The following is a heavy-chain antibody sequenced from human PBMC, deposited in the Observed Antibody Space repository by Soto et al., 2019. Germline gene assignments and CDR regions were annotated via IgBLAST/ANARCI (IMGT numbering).Heavy chain of an antibody. J-gene: IGHJ4*02. CDR3: ASQSSDYYDSSGYYYDY. CDR2: IYYSGST. V-gene: IGHV4-31*03. CDR1: GGSISSGGYY. D-gene: IGHD3-22*01. Sequence: SETLSLTCTVSGGSISSGGYYWSWIRQHPGKGLEWIGYIYYSGSTYYNPSLKSRVTISVDTSKNQFSLKLSSVTAADTAVYYCASQSSDYYDSSGYYYDYWGQGTLVTVSS.